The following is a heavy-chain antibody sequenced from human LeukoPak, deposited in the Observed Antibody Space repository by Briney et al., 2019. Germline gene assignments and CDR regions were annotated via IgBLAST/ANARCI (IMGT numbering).Heavy chain of an antibody. J-gene: IGHJ4*02. CDR3: AAENISPGFDY. CDR1: GGTFSGYA. V-gene: IGHV1-18*01. Sequence: GASVKVSCKASGGTFSGYAISWVRQAPGQGLEWMGWISAYNGNTNYAQKLQGRVTMTTDTSTSTAYMELRSLRSDDTAVYYCAAENISPGFDYWGQGTLVTVSS. D-gene: IGHD2/OR15-2a*01. CDR2: ISAYNGNT.